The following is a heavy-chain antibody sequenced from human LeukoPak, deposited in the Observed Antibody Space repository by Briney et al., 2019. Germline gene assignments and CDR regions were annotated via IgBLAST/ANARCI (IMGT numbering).Heavy chain of an antibody. CDR1: GFTFSNYW. J-gene: IGHJ4*02. V-gene: IGHV3-74*03. CDR2: INRDGSTT. Sequence: GGSLRLSCAASGFTFSNYWVHWVRQAPGKGLVWVSRINRDGSTTKYADSVRRGFTVSRDNAKNTLNLQMNSLRAEDTAVCYCARDKKSGESSEIDYWGQGTLVSVSS. D-gene: IGHD3-10*01. CDR3: ARDKKSGESSEIDY.